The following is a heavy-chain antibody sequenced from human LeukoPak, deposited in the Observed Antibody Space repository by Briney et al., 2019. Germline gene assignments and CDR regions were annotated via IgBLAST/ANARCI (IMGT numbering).Heavy chain of an antibody. CDR2: ISYSGST. J-gene: IGHJ4*02. CDR3: ARGHDFWSGPPFDY. Sequence: SETLSLTCTVSGGSVSSNTYYWGWIRQPPGKGLEWIGSISYSGSTYYSPSLKSRVTISIDTSKNQLFLKLSSVSAADTAVYYCARGHDFWSGPPFDYWGQGTLVTVSS. D-gene: IGHD3-3*01. V-gene: IGHV4-39*07. CDR1: GGSVSSNTYY.